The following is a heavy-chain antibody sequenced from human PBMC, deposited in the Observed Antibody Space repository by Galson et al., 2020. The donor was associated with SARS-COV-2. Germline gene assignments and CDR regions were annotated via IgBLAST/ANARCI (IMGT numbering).Heavy chain of an antibody. Sequence: GGSLRLSCTASGFTFRGYWMTWVRQPPGKGLEWVAYINRDGTHEDYVDSARGRFTISRDNVESSVYLQMNSLRAEDTAVYYCARIFRAGYYDHWGQGYLVT. CDR1: GFTFRGYW. J-gene: IGHJ4*02. D-gene: IGHD1-1*01. CDR2: INRDGTHE. V-gene: IGHV3-7*01. CDR3: ARIFRAGYYDH.